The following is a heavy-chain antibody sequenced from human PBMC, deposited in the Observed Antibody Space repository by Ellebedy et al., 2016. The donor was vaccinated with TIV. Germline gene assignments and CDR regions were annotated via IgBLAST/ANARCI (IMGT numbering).Heavy chain of an antibody. CDR3: ARGRSGTYIHHAFDY. Sequence: PGGSLRLSCAASGFTFSGYAMSWVRQAPGKGLEWVSGFGVSGDTTYYADSVKGRFTISRDNSQNTLYLQINSLRAEDTAIYYCARGRSGTYIHHAFDYWGQGTLVTVSS. V-gene: IGHV3-23*01. CDR1: GFTFSGYA. J-gene: IGHJ4*02. CDR2: FGVSGDTT. D-gene: IGHD1-14*01.